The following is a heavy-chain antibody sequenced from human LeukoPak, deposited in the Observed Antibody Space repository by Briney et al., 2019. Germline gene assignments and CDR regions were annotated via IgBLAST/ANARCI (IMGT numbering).Heavy chain of an antibody. CDR3: ARQGRGSYRRDFDY. V-gene: IGHV5-10-1*01. CDR2: IDPSDSHI. CDR1: GYSFTSNW. D-gene: IGHD1-26*01. J-gene: IGHJ4*02. Sequence: GESLKISCNGSGYSFTSNWISWVRQMPGKGLEWMGRIDPSDSHINYSPSFQGHVTISVDKSISTAYLQWSSLRASDTAMYYCARQGRGSYRRDFDYWGQGTLVTVSS.